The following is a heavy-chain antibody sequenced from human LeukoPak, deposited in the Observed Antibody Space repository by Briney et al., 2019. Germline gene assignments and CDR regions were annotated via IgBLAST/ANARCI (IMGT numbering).Heavy chain of an antibody. CDR3: ARGLPKHDYGDYGGTWFDP. D-gene: IGHD4-17*01. J-gene: IGHJ5*02. Sequence: SSETLSLTCTVSGGSISSSNYYWGRIRQPPGKGLEWIGVIYYSGNTYYTPSLKSRVTMSIDTSKNQFSLRLSSVTAADTALYYCARGLPKHDYGDYGGTWFDPWGQGTLVTVSS. V-gene: IGHV4-39*07. CDR2: IYYSGNT. CDR1: GGSISSSNYY.